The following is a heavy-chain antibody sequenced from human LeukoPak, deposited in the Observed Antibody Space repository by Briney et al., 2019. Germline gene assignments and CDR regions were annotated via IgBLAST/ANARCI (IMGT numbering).Heavy chain of an antibody. J-gene: IGHJ3*01. CDR3: ARDPFDSGDRYYGAFDL. Sequence: GGSLRLSCAASGFIFSSSWMSWVRQAPGKGLEWVANIKTDGSEKQYVDSVKGRFAISRDNAKDSLYLQMNSLRAEDTAVYYCARDPFDSGDRYYGAFDLWGQGTMVTVSS. CDR1: GFIFSSSW. CDR2: IKTDGSEK. D-gene: IGHD3-22*01. V-gene: IGHV3-7*01.